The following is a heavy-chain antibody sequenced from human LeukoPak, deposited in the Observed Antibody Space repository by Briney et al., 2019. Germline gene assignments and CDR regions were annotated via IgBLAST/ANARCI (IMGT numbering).Heavy chain of an antibody. V-gene: IGHV1-2*02. Sequence: ASVKVSCKASGYTFTGYYMHWVRQAPGQGLEWMGWINPNSGGTNYAQKFQGRVTMTRNTSISTAYMELSSLRSDDTAVYYCARRGGKNYGDYVLYYDYMDVWGKGTTVTVSS. CDR1: GYTFTGYY. J-gene: IGHJ6*03. D-gene: IGHD4-17*01. CDR2: INPNSGGT. CDR3: ARRGGKNYGDYVLYYDYMDV.